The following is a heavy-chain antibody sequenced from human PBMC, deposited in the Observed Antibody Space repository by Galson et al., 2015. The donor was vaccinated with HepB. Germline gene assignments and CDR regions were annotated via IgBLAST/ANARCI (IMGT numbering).Heavy chain of an antibody. J-gene: IGHJ4*02. V-gene: IGHV1-18*01. D-gene: IGHD1-7*01. CDR2: ISANNGNT. CDR3: AKTDNWNYMRLGY. Sequence: SCKASGYTFTSYGISWVRQAPGQGLEWMGWISANNGNTDYAQKFQGRVTMTTDTSTSTAYMELRTLRSDDTAVYYCAKTDNWNYMRLGYWGQGTLVTVSS. CDR1: GYTFTSYG.